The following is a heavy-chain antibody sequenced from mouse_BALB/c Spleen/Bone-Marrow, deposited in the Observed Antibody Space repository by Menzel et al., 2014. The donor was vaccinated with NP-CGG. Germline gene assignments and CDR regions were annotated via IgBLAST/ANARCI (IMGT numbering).Heavy chain of an antibody. CDR3: ARGVGRAFDY. J-gene: IGHJ2*01. CDR1: GYTFTSYW. Sequence: VKLMESGAELAKPGASVKMSCKASGYTFTSYWMHWVKQRPGQGLGWIGYINPSTGYTEYNQKFKDKATLTADKSSSTAYMQLSSLTSEDSAVYYCARGVGRAFDYWGQGTTLTVSS. V-gene: IGHV1-7*01. D-gene: IGHD4-1*01. CDR2: INPSTGYT.